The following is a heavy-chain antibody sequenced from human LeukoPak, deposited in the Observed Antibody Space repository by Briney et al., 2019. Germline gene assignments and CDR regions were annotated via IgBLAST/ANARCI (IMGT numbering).Heavy chain of an antibody. D-gene: IGHD6-13*01. CDR3: ARLAGSWYSIFGY. Sequence: SETLSLTCNVSGGSISGSSYYWGWLRQPPGKGLEWIGSIFYSGSNYYNPSLKSLVTISVDTSRNQFSLKLSSVTAADTAVYYCARLAGSWYSIFGYWGHRILVTASS. CDR1: GGSISGSSYY. V-gene: IGHV4-39*01. CDR2: IFYSGSN. J-gene: IGHJ4*03.